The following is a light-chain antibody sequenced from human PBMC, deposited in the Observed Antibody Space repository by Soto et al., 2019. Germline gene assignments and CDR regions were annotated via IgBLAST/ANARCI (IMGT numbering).Light chain of an antibody. CDR1: QSISNH. V-gene: IGKV1-33*01. Sequence: DIQMTQSPSSLSASVEDRVIITCRASQSISNHLNWYQQKPGKAPKLLIYDASNLETGVPSRFSGSGSGTDFTFTISSLQPEDIATYYCQQLHDYPITFGQGTRLEIK. J-gene: IGKJ5*01. CDR3: QQLHDYPIT. CDR2: DAS.